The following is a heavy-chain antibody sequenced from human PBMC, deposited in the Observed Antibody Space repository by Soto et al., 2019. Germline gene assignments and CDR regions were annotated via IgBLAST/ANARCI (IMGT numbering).Heavy chain of an antibody. V-gene: IGHV3-74*01. Sequence: EVQLVESGGGLVQPGGSLRLSCAASGFTFSSYWMHWVRQAPGKGLVWVSRINSDGRSTSYADSVKGPFTISRDNAKNTLYLQMTSLRAEDTAVYYCVRTSLVVAAATREDYWGQGTLVTVSS. J-gene: IGHJ4*02. CDR1: GFTFSSYW. CDR3: VRTSLVVAAATREDY. CDR2: INSDGRST. D-gene: IGHD2-15*01.